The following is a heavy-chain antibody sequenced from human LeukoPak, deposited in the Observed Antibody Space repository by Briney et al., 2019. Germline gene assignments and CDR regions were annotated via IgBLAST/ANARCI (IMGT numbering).Heavy chain of an antibody. CDR2: INSDGSST. Sequence: GGSLRLSCAASGFTFSSYGMSWVRQAPGRGLVWVSRINSDGSSTSYADSVKGRFTISRDNAKNTLYLQMNSLRAEDTAVYYCARDRLRTDAFDIWGQGTMVTVSS. D-gene: IGHD3-16*01. CDR1: GFTFSSYG. CDR3: ARDRLRTDAFDI. V-gene: IGHV3-74*01. J-gene: IGHJ3*02.